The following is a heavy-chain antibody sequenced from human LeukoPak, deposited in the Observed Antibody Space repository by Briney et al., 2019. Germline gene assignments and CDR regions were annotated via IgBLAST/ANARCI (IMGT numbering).Heavy chain of an antibody. V-gene: IGHV4-61*02. CDR2: IYNSGRT. CDR1: GGSISSGSYY. J-gene: IGHJ2*01. D-gene: IGHD6-13*01. CDR3: ARYSMAAAGWYFDL. Sequence: PSETLSLTCTVSGGSISSGSYYWSWIRQPAGKGLEWIGRIYNSGRTNYNPSLKSRVAISVDTSKNQFSLTLSSVTAADTAVYYCARYSMAAAGWYFDLWGRGTLVTVSS.